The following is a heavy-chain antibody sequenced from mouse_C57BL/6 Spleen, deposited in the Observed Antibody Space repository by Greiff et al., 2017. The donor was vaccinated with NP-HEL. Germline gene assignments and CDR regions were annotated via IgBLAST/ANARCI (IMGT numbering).Heavy chain of an antibody. CDR3: ARGYYGSTIFDY. V-gene: IGHV1-18*01. Sequence: DVQLQQSGPELVKPGASVKIPCKASGYTFTDYNMDWVKQSHGKSLEWIGDINPNNGGTIYNQKFKGKATLTVDKSSSTAYMELRSLTSEDTAVYYCARGYYGSTIFDYWGQGTTLTVSS. D-gene: IGHD1-1*01. CDR1: GYTFTDYN. CDR2: INPNNGGT. J-gene: IGHJ2*01.